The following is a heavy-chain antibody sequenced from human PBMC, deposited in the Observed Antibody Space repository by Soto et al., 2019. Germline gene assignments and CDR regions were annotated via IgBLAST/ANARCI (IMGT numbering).Heavy chain of an antibody. CDR2: IYSGGST. Sequence: EVQLVETGGGLIQPGGSLRLSCAASGFTVSSNYMSWVRQAPGKGLEWVSVIYSGGSTYYAASVKGRFAISRDNAKKTLELQMNSMRGEETAVYYCGGEAYSNYGGGACDYWGQGSLVTVSS. D-gene: IGHD4-4*01. V-gene: IGHV3-53*02. CDR1: GFTVSSNY. J-gene: IGHJ4*02. CDR3: GGEAYSNYGGGACDY.